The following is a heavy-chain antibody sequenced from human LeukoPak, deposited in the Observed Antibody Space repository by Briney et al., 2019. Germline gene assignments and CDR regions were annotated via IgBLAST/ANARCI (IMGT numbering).Heavy chain of an antibody. V-gene: IGHV4-34*01. J-gene: IGHJ5*02. D-gene: IGHD2-21*01. CDR1: RVSVSEYY. CDR3: ARIRCGRGQARCYNH. Sequence: PPETLSLTCAVSRVSVSEYYWSWIRQSPEKGLEWIWEVSPGGYATYNPSLRSRVVISEDTSENQLSLNVTSVTAADTALYYCARIRCGRGQARCYNHWAQGSLVTVSS. CDR2: VSPGGYA.